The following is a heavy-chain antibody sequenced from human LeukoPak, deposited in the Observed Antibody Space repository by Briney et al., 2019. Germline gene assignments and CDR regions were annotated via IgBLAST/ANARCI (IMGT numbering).Heavy chain of an antibody. V-gene: IGHV1-69*05. CDR1: GGTFSSYA. CDR2: IIPIFGTA. J-gene: IGHJ6*03. CDR3: ARGGVGANSGYYYYMDV. Sequence: SVKVSCKASGGTFSSYAISWVRQAPGQGLEWMGGIIPIFGTANYAQKFQGRVTITTDESTSTAYVELSSMRSEDTAVYYCARGGVGANSGYYYYMDVWGRGTTVTVSS. D-gene: IGHD1-26*01.